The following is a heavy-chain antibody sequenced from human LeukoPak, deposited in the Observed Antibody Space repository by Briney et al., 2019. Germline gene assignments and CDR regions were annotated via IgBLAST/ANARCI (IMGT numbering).Heavy chain of an antibody. V-gene: IGHV5-51*01. D-gene: IGHD6-13*01. Sequence: GESLKISCKGSGYSFTTYWFGWVRQLPGKGLEWMGIIYPGDSDTRYSPSFQGQVTISADKSITTAYLQWSSLKASDTAMYYCARPQDSSSWMAFDIRGQGTVVTVSS. CDR2: IYPGDSDT. CDR3: ARPQDSSSWMAFDI. CDR1: GYSFTTYW. J-gene: IGHJ3*02.